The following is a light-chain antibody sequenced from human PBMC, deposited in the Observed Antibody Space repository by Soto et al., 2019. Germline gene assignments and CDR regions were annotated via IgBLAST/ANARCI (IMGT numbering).Light chain of an antibody. J-gene: IGKJ3*01. Sequence: ELVLTQSPGTLSLSPGERATLSCRARRSVSSSYLAWYQQKPGQAPRLLIYGASSRATGIPDRFSGSGSGTDFTLTISRLEPEDFAVYYCQQYGSSPPEGTFGPGTKVDIK. CDR3: QQYGSSPPEGT. CDR1: RSVSSSY. CDR2: GAS. V-gene: IGKV3-20*01.